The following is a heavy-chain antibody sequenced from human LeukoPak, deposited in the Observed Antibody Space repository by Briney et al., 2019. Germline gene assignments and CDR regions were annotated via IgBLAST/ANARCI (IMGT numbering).Heavy chain of an antibody. CDR3: AKRGPGSPESGKYYFDY. J-gene: IGHJ4*02. V-gene: IGHV3-23*01. D-gene: IGHD3-10*01. CDR1: GFTFSTYG. CDR2: ISGSAART. Sequence: GGTLRLSCAASGFTFSTYGMTWVRRAPGRGLEWVSAISGSAARTFYADSVKGRFTISRDNSKNTLSLQMNSLRAEDTAVYYCAKRGPGSPESGKYYFDYWGQGTLVTVSS.